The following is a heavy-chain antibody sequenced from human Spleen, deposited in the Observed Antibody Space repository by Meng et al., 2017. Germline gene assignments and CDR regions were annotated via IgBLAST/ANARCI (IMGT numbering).Heavy chain of an antibody. D-gene: IGHD6-13*01. Sequence: GESLKISCVASGFTFSTYEMNWVRQAPGKGLEYVSAISSSGDNTYYANSVKGRFTISRDNFKDTLYLQMGSLRAEDMAVYYCARDYSTSWFEGTHFDYWGQGTLVTVSS. CDR3: ARDYSTSWFEGTHFDY. CDR2: ISSSGDNT. CDR1: GFTFSTYE. V-gene: IGHV3-64*01. J-gene: IGHJ4*02.